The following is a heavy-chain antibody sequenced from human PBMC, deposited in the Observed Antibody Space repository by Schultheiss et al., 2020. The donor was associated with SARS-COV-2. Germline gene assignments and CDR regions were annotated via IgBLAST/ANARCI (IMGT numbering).Heavy chain of an antibody. D-gene: IGHD5-12*01. J-gene: IGHJ4*02. CDR2: IYHSGST. V-gene: IGHV4-31*03. CDR1: GGSISSGGYY. Sequence: SETLSLTCTVSGGSISSGGYYWSWIRQHPGKGLEWIGYIYHSGSTYYNPSLKSRVTMSVDKSKNQFSLKLSSVTSADTAVYYCASWGVATPFDYWGQGTLVTVSS. CDR3: ASWGVATPFDY.